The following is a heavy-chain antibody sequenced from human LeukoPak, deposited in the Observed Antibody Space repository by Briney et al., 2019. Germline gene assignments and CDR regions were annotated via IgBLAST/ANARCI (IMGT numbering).Heavy chain of an antibody. Sequence: SETLSLTCTVSGGSISSYYWRWIRQPPGKGLEWIRYIYYSGSTNYNPSLKSRVTISVDTSKNQFSLKLSSVTAADTAVYYCAGASRYYFWSGYSGAFDIWGQGTMVTVSS. V-gene: IGHV4-59*01. CDR2: IYYSGST. CDR1: GGSISSYY. J-gene: IGHJ3*02. D-gene: IGHD3-3*01. CDR3: AGASRYYFWSGYSGAFDI.